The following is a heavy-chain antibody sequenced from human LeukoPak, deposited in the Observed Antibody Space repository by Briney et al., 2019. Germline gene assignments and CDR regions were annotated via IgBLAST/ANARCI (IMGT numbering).Heavy chain of an antibody. D-gene: IGHD6-13*01. J-gene: IGHJ4*02. CDR3: ARGSAAAGTISF. CDR2: MYYTGTT. Sequence: SETLSLTCTVSGASLGGYYWSWIRQPPGKRLEWIGYMYYTGTTNYNPSLKSRVIISVDPSKHQFSLKLSSVTAADTAVYYCARGSAAAGTISFWGQGTLVTVSS. CDR1: GASLGGYY. V-gene: IGHV4-59*01.